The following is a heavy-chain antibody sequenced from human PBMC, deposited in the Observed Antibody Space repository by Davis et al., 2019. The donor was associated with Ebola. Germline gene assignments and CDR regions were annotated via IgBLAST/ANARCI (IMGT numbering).Heavy chain of an antibody. Sequence: SETLSLTCAVYGGSFSGYYWTWIRQPPGKGLEWIGYLYYGGSTSYNPSLKSRVTISVDTSKNQFSLKLSSVTAADTALYFCARGDCSGGSCFLDYWGQGTLVTVSS. D-gene: IGHD2-15*01. CDR3: ARGDCSGGSCFLDY. CDR1: GGSFSGYY. CDR2: LYYGGST. V-gene: IGHV4-34*11. J-gene: IGHJ4*02.